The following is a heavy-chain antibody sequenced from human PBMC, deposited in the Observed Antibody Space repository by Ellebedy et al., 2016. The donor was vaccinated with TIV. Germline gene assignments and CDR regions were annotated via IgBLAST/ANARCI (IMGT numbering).Heavy chain of an antibody. CDR2: IYYSGST. CDR1: GGSISSYY. V-gene: IGHV4-59*08. CDR3: ARLPGKLSGDYYFDY. J-gene: IGHJ4*02. Sequence: SETLSLXXTVSGGSISSYYWSWIRQPPGKGLEWIGYIYYSGSTNYNPSLKSRVTISVDTSKNQFSLKLSSVTAADTAVYYCARLPGKLSGDYYFDYWGQGTLVTVSS. D-gene: IGHD3-10*01.